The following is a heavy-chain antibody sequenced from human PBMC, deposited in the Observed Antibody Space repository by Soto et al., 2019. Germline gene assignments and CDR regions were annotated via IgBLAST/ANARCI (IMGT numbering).Heavy chain of an antibody. V-gene: IGHV3-74*01. CDR1: GFSFVPYW. D-gene: IGHD6-19*01. Sequence: HGGSLGISCAASGFSFVPYWMHWVRKVPGEGLAWVSRINGNADNSDYADSVKGRFTISRDNAMNRLYLQMDSLRADDTGVYYCVRDFRGAVAGSEFDHWGQGTLVTVSS. CDR2: INGNADNS. CDR3: VRDFRGAVAGSEFDH. J-gene: IGHJ4*02.